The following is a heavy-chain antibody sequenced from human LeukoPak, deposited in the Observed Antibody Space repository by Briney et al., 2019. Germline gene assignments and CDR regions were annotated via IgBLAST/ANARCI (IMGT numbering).Heavy chain of an antibody. V-gene: IGHV1-2*02. CDR1: GYSFAGYH. J-gene: IGHJ3*02. Sequence: ASVKVSCKSSGYSFAGYHMHWVRQAPGQGLEWMGWVNPNGGDTNYAQKFQGRVTMTRDTSVSTAYMELSRLRSDDTAVYYCAEIYYDSSGRDAFDIWGQGTMVTVSS. CDR2: VNPNGGDT. CDR3: AEIYYDSSGRDAFDI. D-gene: IGHD3-22*01.